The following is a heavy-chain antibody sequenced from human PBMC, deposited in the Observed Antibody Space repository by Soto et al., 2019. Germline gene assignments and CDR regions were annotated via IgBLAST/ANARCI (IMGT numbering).Heavy chain of an antibody. J-gene: IGHJ6*02. V-gene: IGHV1-69*01. CDR1: GGTFSSYA. D-gene: IGHD4-17*01. CDR3: ARAYGDYVDYYYYDGMDV. CDR2: IIPIFGTA. Sequence: QVQLVQSGAEVKKPGSSVKVSCKASGGTFSSYAISWVRQAPGQGLEWMGGIIPIFGTANYAQKFQGRVTITADESTSTDYLELSSLRSEDTAVYYCARAYGDYVDYYYYDGMDVWGQGTTVTVSS.